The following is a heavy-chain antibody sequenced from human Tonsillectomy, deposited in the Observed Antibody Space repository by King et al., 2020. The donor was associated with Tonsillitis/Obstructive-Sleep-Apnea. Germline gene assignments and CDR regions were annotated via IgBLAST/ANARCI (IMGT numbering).Heavy chain of an antibody. CDR2: IYYSGST. CDR3: AGQLYYYAFDI. Sequence: LQLQESGPGLVKPSETLYLTCTVSGGSISSYYWSWIRQPPGKGLEWVGYIYYSGSTNYNRSLKSRVTISVDTSKKQFSLKLSSVTAAETAGYYCAGQLYYYAFDIWGQGTMVTVSS. J-gene: IGHJ3*02. V-gene: IGHV4-59*01. D-gene: IGHD2-8*01. CDR1: GGSISSYY.